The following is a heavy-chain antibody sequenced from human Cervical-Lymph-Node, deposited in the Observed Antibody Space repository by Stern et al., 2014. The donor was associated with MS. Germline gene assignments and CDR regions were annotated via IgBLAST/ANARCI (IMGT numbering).Heavy chain of an antibody. CDR1: GGTFTNYA. CDR3: VLRTLGATY. J-gene: IGHJ4*02. D-gene: IGHD3-3*01. V-gene: IGHV1-69*06. CDR2: IIPMFGTT. Sequence: VQLVESGAEVKKPGSSVKVSCKASGGTFTNYAMNWVRQAPGQGLMWMGGIIPMFGTTNQTQHFQDRVTFSADKSTTTAFLELNSLRSGDTAVYYCVLRTLGATYWGQGTLVTVSS.